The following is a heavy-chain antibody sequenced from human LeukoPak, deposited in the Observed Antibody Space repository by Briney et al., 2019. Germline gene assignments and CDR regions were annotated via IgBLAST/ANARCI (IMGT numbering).Heavy chain of an antibody. CDR2: ISSSGSTI. CDR1: GFTFSDYY. V-gene: IGHV3-11*04. Sequence: GGSLRLSCAASGFTFSDYYMSWIRQAPGKGLEWVSYISSSGSTIYYADSVKGRFTISRDNSRNRLYLQMNSLRAEDTAVYYCAKDKRGRFSYGDPDYWGQGTLVTVSS. CDR3: AKDKRGRFSYGDPDY. D-gene: IGHD5-18*01. J-gene: IGHJ4*02.